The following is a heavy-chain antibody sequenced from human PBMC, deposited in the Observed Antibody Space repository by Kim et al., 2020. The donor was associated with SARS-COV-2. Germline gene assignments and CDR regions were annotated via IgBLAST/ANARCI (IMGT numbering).Heavy chain of an antibody. J-gene: IGHJ6*02. Sequence: YYADSVKGRFTIARDNCKNTLYLQMNSLVAEDTAVYYCARDTRDYYGMDVWGQGTTVTVSS. CDR3: ARDTRDYYGMDV. V-gene: IGHV3-33*01.